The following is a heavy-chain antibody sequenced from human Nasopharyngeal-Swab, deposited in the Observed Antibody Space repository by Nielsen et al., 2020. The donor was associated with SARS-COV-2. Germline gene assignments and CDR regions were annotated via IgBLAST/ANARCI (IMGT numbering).Heavy chain of an antibody. V-gene: IGHV3-30*18. J-gene: IGHJ4*02. CDR2: ISYDGSNK. Sequence: WIRQPPGKGLEWVAVISYDGSNKYYADSVKGRFTISRENSKNTLYLQMNSLRAEDTAVYYCAKATLYDILTGAFDYWGQGTLVTVSS. CDR3: AKATLYDILTGAFDY. D-gene: IGHD3-9*01.